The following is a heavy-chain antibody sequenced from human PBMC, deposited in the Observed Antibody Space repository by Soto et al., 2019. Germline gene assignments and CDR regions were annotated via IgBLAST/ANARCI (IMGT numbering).Heavy chain of an antibody. CDR1: GFTFSNAW. D-gene: IGHD3-9*01. V-gene: IGHV3-15*01. J-gene: IGHJ6*03. CDR3: TTVYYDILTGYFGVHGGDGYYYSTDV. CDR2: IKSKTDGGTT. Sequence: GGSLRLSCAASGFTFSNAWMSWVRQAPGKGLEWVGRIKSKTDGGTTDYAAPVKGRFTISRDDSKNTLYLQVNSLKTEDTAVYYCTTVYYDILTGYFGVHGGDGYYYSTDVWGKGTMVTVAS.